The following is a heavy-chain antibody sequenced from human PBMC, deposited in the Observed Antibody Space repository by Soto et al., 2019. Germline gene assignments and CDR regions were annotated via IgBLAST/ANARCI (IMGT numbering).Heavy chain of an antibody. CDR1: GDSFGSGSYY. V-gene: IGHV4-31*03. D-gene: IGHD2-15*01. CDR2: IYTSRTT. Sequence: QVQLQESGPGLVKPSQTLSLTCTVSGDSFGSGSYYWCWLRQHPGKGLESIGYIYTSRTTYYNPSLRSRVTISGDTSKNQFSLKLNSVTAADTAVYYCAMCHTRDYSIDFWGQGTLGTVSS. J-gene: IGHJ4*02. CDR3: AMCHTRDYSIDF.